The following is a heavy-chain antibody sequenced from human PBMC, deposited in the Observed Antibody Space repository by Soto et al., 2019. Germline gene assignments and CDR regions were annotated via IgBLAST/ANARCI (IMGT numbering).Heavy chain of an antibody. CDR2: INHSGST. D-gene: IGHD3-3*01. CDR3: ARPHDFWSGYYSD. V-gene: IGHV4-34*01. CDR1: GGSFSGYY. J-gene: IGHJ4*02. Sequence: SETLSLTCAVYGGSFSGYYWSWIRQPPGKGLEWIGEINHSGSTNYNPSLKSRVTISVDTSKNQFSLKLSSVTAADTAVYYCARPHDFWSGYYSDWGQGTLVTVSS.